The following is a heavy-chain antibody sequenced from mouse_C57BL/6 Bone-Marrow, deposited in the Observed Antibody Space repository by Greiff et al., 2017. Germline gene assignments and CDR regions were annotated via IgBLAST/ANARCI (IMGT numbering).Heavy chain of an antibody. Sequence: VQLKQSVAELVRPGASVKLSCTASGFNIKNTYMHWVKQRPEQGLEWIGRIDPANGNTKYAPKFQGKATITADTSSNTAYLQLSSLTSEDTAIYYCARDGDYGSSPYWYCDVWGTGTTVTVSS. CDR2: IDPANGNT. CDR1: GFNIKNTY. V-gene: IGHV14-3*01. CDR3: ARDGDYGSSPYWYCDV. J-gene: IGHJ1*03. D-gene: IGHD1-1*01.